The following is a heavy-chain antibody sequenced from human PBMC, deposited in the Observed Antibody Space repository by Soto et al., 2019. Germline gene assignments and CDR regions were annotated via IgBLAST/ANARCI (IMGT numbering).Heavy chain of an antibody. J-gene: IGHJ4*02. CDR2: INPSGGST. V-gene: IGHV1-46*01. CDR3: AREGAAAGPFDY. Sequence: ASVKVSSKASGYTFTSYYMHWVRQAPGQGLEWMGIINPSGGSTSYAQKFQGRVTMTRDTSTSTVYMELSSLRSEDTAVYYCAREGAAAGPFDYWGQGTLVTVSS. D-gene: IGHD6-13*01. CDR1: GYTFTSYY.